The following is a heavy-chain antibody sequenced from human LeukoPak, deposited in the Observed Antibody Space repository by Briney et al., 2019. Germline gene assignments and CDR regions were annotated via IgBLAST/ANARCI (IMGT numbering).Heavy chain of an antibody. CDR2: TYYRSKWYN. D-gene: IGHD6-19*01. Sequence: SQTLSLTCGLSGDRVSSNSAAWNWIRQSPSRGLEWLGRTYYRSKWYNDYAVSVRSRITINADTSKNQFSLHLNSVTPEDTAIYYCARSTSGWYQTDYWGQGTLVTVSS. CDR1: GDRVSSNSAA. CDR3: ARSTSGWYQTDY. J-gene: IGHJ4*02. V-gene: IGHV6-1*01.